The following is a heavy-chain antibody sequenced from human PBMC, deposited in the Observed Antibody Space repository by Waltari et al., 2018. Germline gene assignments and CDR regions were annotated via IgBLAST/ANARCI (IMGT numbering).Heavy chain of an antibody. D-gene: IGHD6-13*01. J-gene: IGHJ3*02. CDR3: AREARSIAAAGTYHDAFDI. V-gene: IGHV1-69*10. CDR2: IIPILGIA. CDR1: GGTFSSYA. Sequence: QVQLVQSGAEVKTPGSSVKVSCKASGGTFSSYAISWVRQAPGQGLEWMGGIIPILGIANYAKKFQGRVTITADKSTSTAYMELSSLRSEDTAVYYCAREARSIAAAGTYHDAFDIWGQGTMVTVSS.